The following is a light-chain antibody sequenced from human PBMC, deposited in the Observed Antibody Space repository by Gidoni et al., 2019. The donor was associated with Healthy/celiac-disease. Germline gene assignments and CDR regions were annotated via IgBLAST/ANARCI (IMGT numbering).Light chain of an antibody. Sequence: QSVLTLPTSASRTPGQTVTFSCSGSSANIGSNTVNWYQPLPGTAPKLLIYSNNQRPSGVPDRVSGSKSGTSASLAISGLQAEEEADYYCAAWDDSLVVVFGGGTKLTVL. J-gene: IGLJ2*01. CDR2: SNN. CDR1: SANIGSNT. V-gene: IGLV1-44*01. CDR3: AAWDDSLVVV.